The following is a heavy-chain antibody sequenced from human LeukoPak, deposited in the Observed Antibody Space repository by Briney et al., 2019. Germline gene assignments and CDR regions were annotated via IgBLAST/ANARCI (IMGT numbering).Heavy chain of an antibody. CDR2: IYNSGYT. J-gene: IGHJ3*02. CDR3: ARDEYPYGGAFDI. CDR1: GGSISSYY. V-gene: IGHV4-59*01. D-gene: IGHD4-17*01. Sequence: SETLSLTCTVPGGSISSYYWSWIRQSPGKGLEWIGRIYNSGYTKYNPSLKSRVTISVDTSKNGFSLKVTSLTAADTAVYYCARDEYPYGGAFDIWGQGTMVTVSS.